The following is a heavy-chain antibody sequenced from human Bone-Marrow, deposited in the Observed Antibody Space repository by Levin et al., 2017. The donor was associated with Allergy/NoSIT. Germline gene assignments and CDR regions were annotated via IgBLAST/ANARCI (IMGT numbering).Heavy chain of an antibody. CDR2: IIPIFGTA. V-gene: IGHV1-69*13. CDR3: ARDVEVGVVIKGWFDP. CDR1: GGTFSSYA. Sequence: ASVKVSCKASGGTFSSYAISWVRQAPGQGLEWMGGIIPIFGTANYAQKFQGRVTITADESTSTAYMELSSLRSEDTAVYYCARDVEVGVVIKGWFDPWGQGTLVTVSS. D-gene: IGHD3-3*01. J-gene: IGHJ5*02.